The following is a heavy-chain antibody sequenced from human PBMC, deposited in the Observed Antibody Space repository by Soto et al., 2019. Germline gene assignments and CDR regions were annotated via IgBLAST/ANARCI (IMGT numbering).Heavy chain of an antibody. Sequence: SVKVSCQASGGTFSSYAISWVRQAPGQGLEWMGGIIPIFGTANYAQKFQGRVTITADESTGTAYMELSSLRSEDTAVYYCARGRSMAPFDYWGQGTLVTVSS. J-gene: IGHJ4*02. CDR2: IIPIFGTA. CDR3: ARGRSMAPFDY. D-gene: IGHD3-10*01. CDR1: GGTFSSYA. V-gene: IGHV1-69*13.